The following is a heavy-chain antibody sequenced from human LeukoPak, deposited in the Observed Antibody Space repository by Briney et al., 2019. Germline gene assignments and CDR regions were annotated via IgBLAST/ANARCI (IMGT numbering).Heavy chain of an antibody. Sequence: GGSLRLSCAASGFTFSSYSMNWVRQAPGKGLVWVSRVREDGTFTNYADSVKGRFTISRDNAKSTLYLQMNSLTVDDTAVYYCARLRVLASSTSGFDFWGQGTQVTVSS. CDR2: VREDGTFT. D-gene: IGHD2/OR15-2a*01. V-gene: IGHV3-74*01. CDR1: GFTFSSYS. J-gene: IGHJ4*02. CDR3: ARLRVLASSTSGFDF.